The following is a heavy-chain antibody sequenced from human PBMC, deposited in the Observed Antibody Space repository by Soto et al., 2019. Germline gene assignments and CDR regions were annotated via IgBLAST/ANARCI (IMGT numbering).Heavy chain of an antibody. CDR2: IYYSGST. CDR1: GGSISSGDYY. D-gene: IGHD3-22*01. CDR3: ARVAPMNYYYGMDV. V-gene: IGHV4-30-4*01. Sequence: SEALSLTCTVSGGSISSGDYYWSWIRQPPGKGLEWIGYIYYSGSTYSAPSLKSRVAISVDTSKNQFSLKLRSVTAADTAVYYCARVAPMNYYYGMDVWGQGTTVTVSS. J-gene: IGHJ6*02.